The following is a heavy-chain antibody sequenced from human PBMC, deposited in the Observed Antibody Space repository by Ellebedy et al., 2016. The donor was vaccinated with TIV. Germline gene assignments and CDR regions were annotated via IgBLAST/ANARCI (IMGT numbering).Heavy chain of an antibody. J-gene: IGHJ4*02. Sequence: GGSLRLSCAASGFTFGSYWMAWVRQAPGKGLEWVANINQDGSEKSYVDSVKGRFTISRDNAKNSLYLQMNSLRDEDTAVYYCARDGSTQDYWGQGTLVTVSS. CDR3: ARDGSTQDY. V-gene: IGHV3-7*01. CDR2: INQDGSEK. CDR1: GFTFGSYW.